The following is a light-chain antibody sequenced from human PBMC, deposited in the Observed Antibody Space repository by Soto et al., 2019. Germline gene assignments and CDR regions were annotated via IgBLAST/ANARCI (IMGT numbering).Light chain of an antibody. Sequence: QSALTQPASVSGSPGRSITISCTGTSSDIGSYNLVSWYQQHPGKAPKLIISEVTKRPSGISDRFSGSKSGSTASLTISGLQAEDEADYYCCSYAGTSTHTVFGGGTQLTVL. CDR1: SSDIGSYNL. CDR2: EVT. V-gene: IGLV2-23*02. CDR3: CSYAGTSTHTV. J-gene: IGLJ7*01.